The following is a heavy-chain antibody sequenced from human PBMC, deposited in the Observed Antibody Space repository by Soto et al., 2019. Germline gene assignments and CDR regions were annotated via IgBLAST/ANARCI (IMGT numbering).Heavy chain of an antibody. CDR2: ISAYNGNT. CDR1: GYTFTSYG. Sequence: ASVKVSCKASGYTFTSYGISWVRQAPGQGLEWMGWISAYNGNTNYAQKLQGRVTTTTDTSTSTAYMELRSLRSDDTAVYYCAATAMVTGIFDYWGQGTLVTVSS. J-gene: IGHJ4*02. V-gene: IGHV1-18*04. CDR3: AATAMVTGIFDY. D-gene: IGHD5-18*01.